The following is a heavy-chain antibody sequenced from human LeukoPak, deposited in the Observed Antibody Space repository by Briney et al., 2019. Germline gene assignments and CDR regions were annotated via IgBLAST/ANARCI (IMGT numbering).Heavy chain of an antibody. V-gene: IGHV3-23*01. J-gene: IGHJ4*02. CDR3: AKEEGYSYGYVDY. Sequence: GGSLRLSCAASGFTFSSYAMSWVRQARGKGLEWVSAISGSGGRTYYADSVKGRFTISRDNPKNTLYLQMNSLRAEDTAVYYCAKEEGYSYGYVDYWGQGTLVTVSS. CDR2: ISGSGGRT. D-gene: IGHD5-18*01. CDR1: GFTFSSYA.